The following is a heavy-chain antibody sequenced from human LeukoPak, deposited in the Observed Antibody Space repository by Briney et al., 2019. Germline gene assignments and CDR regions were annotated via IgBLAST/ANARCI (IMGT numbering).Heavy chain of an antibody. V-gene: IGHV3-30*02. CDR3: ARDYYDSSGYSHIDY. J-gene: IGHJ4*02. Sequence: GGSLRLSCAASGFTFSSYGMHWVRQAPGKGLEWVAFIRYDGSNKYYADSVKGRFTISRDNSKNTLYLQMNSLRAEDTAVYYCARDYYDSSGYSHIDYWGQGTLVTVSS. CDR2: IRYDGSNK. D-gene: IGHD3-22*01. CDR1: GFTFSSYG.